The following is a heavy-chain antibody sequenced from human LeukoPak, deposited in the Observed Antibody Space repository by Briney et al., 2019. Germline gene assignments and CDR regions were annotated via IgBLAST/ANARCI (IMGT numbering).Heavy chain of an antibody. J-gene: IGHJ4*02. V-gene: IGHV3-66*01. CDR2: IYSGGST. D-gene: IGHD5-18*01. Sequence: GGSLRLSCAASGFTVSSNYMSWVRQAPGKGLEWVSVIYSGGSTYYADSVKGRFTISRDNSKNTLYLQMNSLRAEDTAVYYCAREMSEIGGYSYGYSDYWGQGTLVTVSS. CDR3: AREMSEIGGYSYGYSDY. CDR1: GFTVSSNY.